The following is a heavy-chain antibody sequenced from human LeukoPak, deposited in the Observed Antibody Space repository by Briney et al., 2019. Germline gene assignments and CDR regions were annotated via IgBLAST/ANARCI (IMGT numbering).Heavy chain of an antibody. J-gene: IGHJ5*02. CDR3: ARRNGAMVRGVMPIWFDP. D-gene: IGHD3-10*01. CDR1: GGSFSGYY. Sequence: SETLSLTCAVYGGSFSGYYWSWIRQPPGKGLEWIGEINHSGSTNCNPSLKSRVTISVDTSKNQFSLKLSSVTAADTAVYYCARRNGAMVRGVMPIWFDPWGQGTLVTVSS. CDR2: INHSGST. V-gene: IGHV4-34*01.